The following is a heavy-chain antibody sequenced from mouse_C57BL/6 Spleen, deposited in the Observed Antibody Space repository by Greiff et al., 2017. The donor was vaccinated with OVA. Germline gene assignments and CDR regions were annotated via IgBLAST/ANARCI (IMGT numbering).Heavy chain of an antibody. CDR3: ESAWFAY. J-gene: IGHJ3*01. CDR2: INPNNGGT. V-gene: IGHV1-26*01. Sequence: EVQLQQSGPELVKPGASVKISCKASGYTFTDYYMNWVKQSHGKSLEWIGDINPNNGGTSYNQKFKGKATLTVDKSSSTAYMELRSLTSEDSAVYYCESAWFAYWGQGTLVTVSA. CDR1: GYTFTDYY.